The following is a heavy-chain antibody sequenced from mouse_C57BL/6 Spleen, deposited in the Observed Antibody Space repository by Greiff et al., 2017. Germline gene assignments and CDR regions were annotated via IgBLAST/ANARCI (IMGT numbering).Heavy chain of an antibody. V-gene: IGHV7-1*01. D-gene: IGHD2-1*01. CDR1: GFTFSDFY. CDR3: ARDAYYYGNPFAY. Sequence: DVMLVESGGGLVQSGRSLRLSCATSGFTFSDFYMEWVRQAPGKGLEWIAASRNKANDYTTEYSASVKGRFIVSRDTSQSILYLQMNALRAEDTAISYCARDAYYYGNPFAYWGQGTLVTVSA. CDR2: SRNKANDYTT. J-gene: IGHJ3*01.